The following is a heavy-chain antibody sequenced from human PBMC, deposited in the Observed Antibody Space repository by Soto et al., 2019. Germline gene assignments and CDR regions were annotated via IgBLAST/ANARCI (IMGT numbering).Heavy chain of an antibody. D-gene: IGHD3-22*01. J-gene: IGHJ4*02. Sequence: EVQLVESGGGLVQPGRSLRLSCAASGCTFDDYAMHWVRQVPGKGLEWVSGISWSSGNIGYADSVKGRFTISRDNAKNSLYLQMNSLRAEDTALYYCAKDINYYDSSGPGYWGQGTLVTVSS. CDR3: AKDINYYDSSGPGY. CDR1: GCTFDDYA. V-gene: IGHV3-9*01. CDR2: ISWSSGNI.